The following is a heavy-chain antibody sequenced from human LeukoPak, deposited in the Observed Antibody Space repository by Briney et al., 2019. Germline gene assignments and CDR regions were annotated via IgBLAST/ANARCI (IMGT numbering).Heavy chain of an antibody. CDR2: SGTDGDT. D-gene: IGHD3-22*01. CDR1: GFTFTSAP. CDR3: ATKTHGNYPYDY. J-gene: IGHJ4*02. Sequence: GGSLRLSCVLSGFTFTSAPMNWVRQAPGKGLEWVSTSGTDGDTYYAGSVKGRFTISRDNSKNTVHLQMTSLRVEDTAVYYCATKTHGNYPYDYWGRGTLVIVSP. V-gene: IGHV3-23*01.